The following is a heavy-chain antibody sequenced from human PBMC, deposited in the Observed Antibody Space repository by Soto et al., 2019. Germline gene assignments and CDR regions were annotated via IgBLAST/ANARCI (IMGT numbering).Heavy chain of an antibody. J-gene: IGHJ4*02. D-gene: IGHD5-12*01. CDR3: ATVEWLRPITD. CDR1: GGTFSSYA. CDR2: IIPIFGTA. V-gene: IGHV1-69*13. Sequence: SVKVSCKASGGTFSSYAISWVRQAPGQGLEWMGGIIPIFGTANYAQKFQGRVTITEDESTSTAYMELSSLRSEDAAVYYCATVEWLRPITDWGQGTLVTSPQ.